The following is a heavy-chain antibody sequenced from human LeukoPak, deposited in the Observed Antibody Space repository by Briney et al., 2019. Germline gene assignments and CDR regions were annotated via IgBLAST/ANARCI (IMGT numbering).Heavy chain of an antibody. CDR1: GGSISSYY. J-gene: IGHJ4*02. V-gene: IGHV4-59*01. Sequence: SETLSLTCTVSGGSISSYYWSWIRQPPGKGLEWIGYIYYSGSTNYNPSLKSRVTISVDTSKNQFSLKLSSVTAADTAVYYCARGRYSSGWHSYYFDYWGQGTLVTVSS. D-gene: IGHD6-19*01. CDR3: ARGRYSSGWHSYYFDY. CDR2: IYYSGST.